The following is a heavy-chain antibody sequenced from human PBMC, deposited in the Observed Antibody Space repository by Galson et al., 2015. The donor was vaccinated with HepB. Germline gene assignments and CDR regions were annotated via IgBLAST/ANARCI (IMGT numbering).Heavy chain of an antibody. CDR1: GGSIRDYY. V-gene: IGHV4-59*01. J-gene: IGHJ4*02. Sequence: ETLSLTCTVSGGSIRDYYWSWIRQPPGKGLEWIGYVYSSGTTQYNPSLKSRVTISVDTSKNQFSLKLTSVTAADTAVYYCARVVPDGFSDYWGQGTLVAVSS. CDR2: VYSSGTT. D-gene: IGHD3/OR15-3a*01. CDR3: ARVVPDGFSDY.